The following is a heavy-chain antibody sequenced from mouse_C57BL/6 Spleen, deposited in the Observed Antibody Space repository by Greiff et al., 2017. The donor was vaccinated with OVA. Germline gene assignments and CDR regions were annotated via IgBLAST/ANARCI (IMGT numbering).Heavy chain of an antibody. J-gene: IGHJ2*01. CDR2: ISSGGSYT. CDR3: ARGGTTVKFDY. D-gene: IGHD1-1*01. CDR1: GFTFSSYG. Sequence: DVKLVESGGDLVKPGGSLKLSCAASGFTFSSYGMSWVRQTPDKRLEWVATISSGGSYTYYPDSVKGRFTISRDNAKNTLYLQMSSLKSEDTAMYYCARGGTTVKFDYWGQGTTLTVSS. V-gene: IGHV5-6*02.